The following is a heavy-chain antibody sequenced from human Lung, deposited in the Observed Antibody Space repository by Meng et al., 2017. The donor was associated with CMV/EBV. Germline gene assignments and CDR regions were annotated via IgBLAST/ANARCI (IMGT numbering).Heavy chain of an antibody. V-gene: IGHV4-34*01. D-gene: IGHD3-3*01. CDR3: ARDWNDFWSGYYGGMEV. CDR1: GGSFSGYY. J-gene: IGHJ6*01. CDR2: INHSGST. Sequence: LXCAVYGGSFSGYYWSWIRQPPGKGLEWIGEINHSGSTNYNPSLKSRVTISVDTSKNQFSLKLSSVTAADTAVYYCARDWNDFWSGYYGGMEVWGQGNXVNGAS.